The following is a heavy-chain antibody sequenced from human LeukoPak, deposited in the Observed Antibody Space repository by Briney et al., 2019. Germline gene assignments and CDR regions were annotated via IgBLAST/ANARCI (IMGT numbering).Heavy chain of an antibody. CDR2: IYHSGST. D-gene: IGHD3-22*01. J-gene: IGHJ4*02. CDR1: GGSISSSNW. CDR3: ARGQENYYDSSGYYQLFDY. Sequence: PSETLSLTCAVSGGSISSSNWWSWVRQPPGKGLEWIGEIYHSGSTNYNPSLKSRVTISVDTSKNQFSLKLSSVTAADTAVYYCARGQENYYDSSGYYQLFDYWGQGTLVTVSS. V-gene: IGHV4-4*02.